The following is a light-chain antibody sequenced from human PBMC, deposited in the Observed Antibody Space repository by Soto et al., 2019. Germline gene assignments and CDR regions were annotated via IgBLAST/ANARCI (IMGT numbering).Light chain of an antibody. Sequence: QSALTQPASVSGSPGQSITISCTGTSSDVGGYKFVSWYQQHPGKAPKLMIYDVSNRPSGISNRFSGSKSGNTASLTISGLQAEDEADYYCSSYTSGSTLVVFGGGTKVTVL. CDR2: DVS. J-gene: IGLJ2*01. V-gene: IGLV2-14*03. CDR3: SSYTSGSTLVV. CDR1: SSDVGGYKF.